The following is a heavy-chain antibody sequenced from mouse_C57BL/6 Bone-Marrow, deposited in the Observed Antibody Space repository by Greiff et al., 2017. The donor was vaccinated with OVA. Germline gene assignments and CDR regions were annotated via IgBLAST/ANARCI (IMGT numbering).Heavy chain of an antibody. CDR3: ARRVLLRPWYFDV. CDR2: ISNGGGSN. V-gene: IGHV5-12*01. CDR1: GFTFSDYY. J-gene: IGHJ1*03. D-gene: IGHD1-1*01. Sequence: EVQLVESGGGLVQPGGSLKLSCAASGFTFSDYYMYWVRQTPEKRLEWVAYISNGGGSNYYPDTVKGRFTISRDNAKNTLYLQMSRLKSEDTAMYYCARRVLLRPWYFDVWGTGTTVTVSS.